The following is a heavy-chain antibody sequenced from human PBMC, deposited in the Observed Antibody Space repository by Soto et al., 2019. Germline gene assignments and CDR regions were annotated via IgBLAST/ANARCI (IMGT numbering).Heavy chain of an antibody. CDR2: INAGNGNT. CDR1: GYTFNNYA. Sequence: ASVNVSCKTSGYTFNNYAIHWVRQAPGQSLEWMGWINAGNGNTKYSQKFQGRVTITRDTSASTAYMELSSLRSEDTAVYYCARSIVVVTAADYWGQGTLVTVSS. V-gene: IGHV1-3*01. CDR3: ARSIVVVTAADY. D-gene: IGHD2-21*02. J-gene: IGHJ4*02.